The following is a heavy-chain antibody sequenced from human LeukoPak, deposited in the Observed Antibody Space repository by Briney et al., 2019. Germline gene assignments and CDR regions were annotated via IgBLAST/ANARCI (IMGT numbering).Heavy chain of an antibody. Sequence: GGSLRLSCAASGFTFSSYAMHWVRQAPGKGLEWVAVISYDGSNKYYAASVKGRFTISRDNSKNTLYLQMNSLRAEDTAVYYCAREAFYSSSWSYYYYGMDVWGQGTTVTVSS. J-gene: IGHJ6*02. D-gene: IGHD6-13*01. CDR1: GFTFSSYA. V-gene: IGHV3-30-3*01. CDR3: AREAFYSSSWSYYYYGMDV. CDR2: ISYDGSNK.